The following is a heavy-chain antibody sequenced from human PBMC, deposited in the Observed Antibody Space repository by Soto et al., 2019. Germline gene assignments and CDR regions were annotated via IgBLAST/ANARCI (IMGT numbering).Heavy chain of an antibody. Sequence: SETLSLTCSVSGGSINYNSYYWGWIRQPPGKGLEWVGGIFYTETTYYSPSLKDRVTISVDTSKNSFSLNLTSVTAADTAVYFCARLVLVAPVANAWGQGTLVTVSS. V-gene: IGHV4-39*02. CDR1: GGSINYNSYY. CDR3: ARLVLVAPVANA. J-gene: IGHJ5*02. D-gene: IGHD5-12*01. CDR2: IFYTETT.